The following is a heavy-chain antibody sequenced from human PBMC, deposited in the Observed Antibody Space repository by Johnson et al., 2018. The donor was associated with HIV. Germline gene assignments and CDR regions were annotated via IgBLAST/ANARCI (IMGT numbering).Heavy chain of an antibody. J-gene: IGHJ3*02. V-gene: IGHV3-30*02. D-gene: IGHD6-19*01. CDR1: GFTFSSYA. CDR2: IRYDGSNK. Sequence: QMQLVESGGGVVQPGRSLRLSCAASGFTFSSYAMHWVRQAPGKGLEWVAFIRYDGSNKYYADSVKGRFTISRDTLKNTLYLQMNSLRAEDTAVYYSGKDRAVAGKGHDAFDIWGQGTMVTVSS. CDR3: GKDRAVAGKGHDAFDI.